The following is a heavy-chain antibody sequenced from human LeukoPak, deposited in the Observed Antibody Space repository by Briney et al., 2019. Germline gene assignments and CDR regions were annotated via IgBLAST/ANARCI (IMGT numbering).Heavy chain of an antibody. CDR1: GFTFGNYG. CDR3: AKTHLPGIAVTGPDY. CDR2: ISASDRRT. D-gene: IGHD6-19*01. J-gene: IGHJ4*02. V-gene: IGHV3-23*01. Sequence: GGSLRLSCAASGFTFGNYGMSWVRQAPGKGLEWVSAISASDRRTYYADSVKGRFTISRDNSKNTLYLQMNSLRAEDTAIYYCAKTHLPGIAVTGPDYWGQGTLATVSS.